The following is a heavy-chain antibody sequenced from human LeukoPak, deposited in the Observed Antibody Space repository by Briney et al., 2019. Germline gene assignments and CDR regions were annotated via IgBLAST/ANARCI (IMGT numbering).Heavy chain of an antibody. CDR3: ASGVRVATIGY. V-gene: IGHV3-7*01. CDR1: GFTFSSYW. J-gene: IGHJ4*02. CDR2: IKQDGSEK. Sequence: PGGSLRLSCAASGFTFSSYWMSWVRQAPGKGLEWVANIKQDGSEKYYVDSVKGRFTISRDNAKNSLYLQMNSLRAEDTAVYYCASGVRVATIGYWGQGTLVTVSS. D-gene: IGHD5-12*01.